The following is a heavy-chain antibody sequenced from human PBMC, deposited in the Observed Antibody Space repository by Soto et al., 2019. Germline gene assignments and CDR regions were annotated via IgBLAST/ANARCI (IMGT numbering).Heavy chain of an antibody. CDR3: ARGRDSGLYYFAY. Sequence: EVQLVESGGDLVQPGGSLRLSCAASGFTFSNYDMHWVRQATGKGLEWVSTISTAGNTYSPGSVKGRFTISRENAKNALYLQMNSLRVDDTAVYYCARGRDSGLYYFAYWGRGTLVTVSS. D-gene: IGHD2-21*01. CDR1: GFTFSNYD. J-gene: IGHJ4*02. V-gene: IGHV3-13*01. CDR2: ISTAGNT.